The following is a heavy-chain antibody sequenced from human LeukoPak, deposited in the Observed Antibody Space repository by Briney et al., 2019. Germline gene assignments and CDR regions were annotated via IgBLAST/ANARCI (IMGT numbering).Heavy chain of an antibody. CDR2: IHYSVST. CDR3: AGHPYMTSFLDY. J-gene: IGHJ4*02. Sequence: SETLSLTCTVSAGYISGFYWGWIRQPPGKGREWVGCIHYSVSTNYHPSLKSRVTISVDTSKDQLSLKLRSFTAADAAVYYCAGHPYMTSFLDYWGQGTLVTVSS. D-gene: IGHD2-2*02. CDR1: AGYISGFY. V-gene: IGHV4-59*01.